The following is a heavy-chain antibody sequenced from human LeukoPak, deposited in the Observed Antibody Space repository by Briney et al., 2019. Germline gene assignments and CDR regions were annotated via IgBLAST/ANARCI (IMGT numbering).Heavy chain of an antibody. J-gene: IGHJ4*02. Sequence: PSETLSLTCTVSGGSISSSSYYWGWIRQPPGKGLEWIGSIYHSGSTYYNPSLKSRVTISVDTSKNQFSLKLSSVTAADTAVYYCARAARNYYGSGSYPSPPDYWGQGTLVTVSS. CDR1: GGSISSSSYY. V-gene: IGHV4-39*07. CDR3: ARAARNYYGSGSYPSPPDY. CDR2: IYHSGST. D-gene: IGHD3-10*01.